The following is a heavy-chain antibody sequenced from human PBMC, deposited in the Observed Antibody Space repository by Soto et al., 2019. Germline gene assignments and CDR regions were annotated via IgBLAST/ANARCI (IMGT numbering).Heavy chain of an antibody. CDR2: IIHIVGTA. Sequence: QVQLVQSGAEVKKPGSSVKVSCKASGGTFSSYAISWVRQAPGQGREWMGGIIHIVGTANYAKKFQGRVTITADETTSTANMELSSLRSEDTAVYYCAGEVGSSGYYDAGWFDPWGQGTLVTVSS. J-gene: IGHJ5*02. CDR3: AGEVGSSGYYDAGWFDP. V-gene: IGHV1-69*01. CDR1: GGTFSSYA. D-gene: IGHD3-22*01.